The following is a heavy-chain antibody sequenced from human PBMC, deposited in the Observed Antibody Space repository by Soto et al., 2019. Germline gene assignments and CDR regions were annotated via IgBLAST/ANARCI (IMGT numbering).Heavy chain of an antibody. CDR2: IWYDGSNK. J-gene: IGHJ6*02. D-gene: IGHD2-15*01. CDR1: GFTFSSYG. Sequence: GGSLRLSCAASGFTFSSYGMHWVRQAPGKGLEWVAVIWYDGSNKYYADSVKGRFTISRDNSKNTLYLQMNSLRAEDTAVYYCAKSLVAATLDGMDVWGQGTTVTVSS. CDR3: AKSLVAATLDGMDV. V-gene: IGHV3-33*06.